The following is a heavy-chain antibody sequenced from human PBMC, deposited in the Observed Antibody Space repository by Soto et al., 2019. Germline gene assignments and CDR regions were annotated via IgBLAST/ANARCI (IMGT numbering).Heavy chain of an antibody. D-gene: IGHD3-3*01. CDR1: GFTFSSYA. J-gene: IGHJ6*02. V-gene: IGHV3-30-3*01. CDR2: ISYDGSNK. Sequence: GGSLRLSCAASGFTFSSYAMHWVRQAPGKGLEWVAVISYDGSNKYYADSVKGRFTISRDNSKNTLYLQMNSLSAEDTAVYYCARDSGNVLRFLEWFPDYYYGMDVWGQGTTVTVSS. CDR3: ARDSGNVLRFLEWFPDYYYGMDV.